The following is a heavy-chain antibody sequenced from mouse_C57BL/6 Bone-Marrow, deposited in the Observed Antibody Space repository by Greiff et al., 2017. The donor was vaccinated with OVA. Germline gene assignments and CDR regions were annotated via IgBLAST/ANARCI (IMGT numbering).Heavy chain of an antibody. J-gene: IGHJ4*01. CDR2: INYDGSST. CDR1: GFTFSDYY. V-gene: IGHV5-16*01. Sequence: EVQVVESEGGLVQPGSSMKLSCTASGFTFSDYYMAWVRQVPEKGLEWVANINYDGSSTYYLDSLKSRFIISRDNAKNILYLQMSSLKSEDTATYYCARGGSSTYYAMDYWGQGTSVTVSS. D-gene: IGHD1-1*01. CDR3: ARGGSSTYYAMDY.